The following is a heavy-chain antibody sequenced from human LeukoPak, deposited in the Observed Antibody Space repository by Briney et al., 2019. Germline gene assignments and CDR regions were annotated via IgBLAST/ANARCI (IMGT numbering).Heavy chain of an antibody. CDR3: ARDDDYYYYMDV. Sequence: PGGSLRLSCAASGFTFSSYGIHWVRQAPGKGLEWVANIKQDGSEKYYVDSVKGRFTISRDNAKNSLYLQMNSLRAEDTALYYCARDDDYYYYMDVWGKGTTVTVSS. J-gene: IGHJ6*03. V-gene: IGHV3-7*03. CDR1: GFTFSSYG. CDR2: IKQDGSEK.